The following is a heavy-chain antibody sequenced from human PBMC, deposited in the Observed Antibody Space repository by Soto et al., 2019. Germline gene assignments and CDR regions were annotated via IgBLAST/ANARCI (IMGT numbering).Heavy chain of an antibody. J-gene: IGHJ5*02. V-gene: IGHV3-73*01. D-gene: IGHD1-1*01. CDR3: SGDDSNGFFT. CDR1: GFTFGAPN. CDR2: IGSKGETYAT. Sequence: GRSLRLSCASSGFTFGAPNRQLVRQASGKGLEWLGRIGSKGETYATTYAASVKGRFTISRDDSKKTAYLQMNNLESEDTAVYYCSGDDSNGFFTWGGGTLVTSPQ.